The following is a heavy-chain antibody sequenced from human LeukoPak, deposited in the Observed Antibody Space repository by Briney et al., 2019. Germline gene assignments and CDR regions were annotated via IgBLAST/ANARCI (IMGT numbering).Heavy chain of an antibody. Sequence: PGGSLRLSCAASGFTFSSYWMSWVRQAPGSGLEWVANIKQDGSEIYYVDSVKGRLTISRDNAKNSLFLQMNSLRAEDTAVYYCTRDFQGRYYDHMDVWGKGTTVTVSS. CDR1: GFTFSSYW. CDR3: TRDFQGRYYDHMDV. D-gene: IGHD3-10*01. V-gene: IGHV3-7*01. CDR2: IKQDGSEI. J-gene: IGHJ6*03.